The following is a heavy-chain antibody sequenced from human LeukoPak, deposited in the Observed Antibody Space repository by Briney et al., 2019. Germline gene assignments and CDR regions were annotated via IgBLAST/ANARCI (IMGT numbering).Heavy chain of an antibody. D-gene: IGHD4-17*01. CDR1: GYTFTSYY. J-gene: IGHJ4*02. CDR2: INPSGGST. V-gene: IGHV1-46*01. Sequence: ASVKVSCKASGYTFTSYYMHWVRQAPGQGLEWMGIINPSGGSTSYAQKFQGRVTMTRDTSTSTVYMELSSLRSEDTAVYYCARDSRPGDYVTSNGIDYWGQGTLVTVSS. CDR3: ARDSRPGDYVTSNGIDY.